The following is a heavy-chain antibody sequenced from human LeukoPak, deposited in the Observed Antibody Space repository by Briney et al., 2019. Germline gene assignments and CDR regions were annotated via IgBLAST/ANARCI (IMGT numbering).Heavy chain of an antibody. V-gene: IGHV3-74*01. Sequence: PGGSLRLSCAASGFTFSSYWMHWVRQAPGKGLVWVSRINSDGSSTSYADSVKGRFTISRDNAKNTLYLQMNSLRAEDTAVYYCARSPRYCSGGSCYPGRGAFDIWGQGKMVTVSS. CDR2: INSDGSST. D-gene: IGHD2-15*01. CDR1: GFTFSSYW. CDR3: ARSPRYCSGGSCYPGRGAFDI. J-gene: IGHJ3*02.